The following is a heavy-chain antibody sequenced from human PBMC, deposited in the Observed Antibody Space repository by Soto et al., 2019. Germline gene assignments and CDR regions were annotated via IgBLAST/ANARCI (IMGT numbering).Heavy chain of an antibody. CDR3: AREVRDGYNTYFQH. CDR1: GGTLSSYT. Sequence: QVQLVQSGAEVKKPGSSVKVSCKASGGTLSSYTISWVRQAPGQGLEWMGRIIPILGIANYAQKFQGRVTITADKSTSTAYMELSSLRSEDTAVYYCAREVRDGYNTYFQHWGQGTLVTVSS. CDR2: IIPILGIA. D-gene: IGHD5-12*01. J-gene: IGHJ1*01. V-gene: IGHV1-69*08.